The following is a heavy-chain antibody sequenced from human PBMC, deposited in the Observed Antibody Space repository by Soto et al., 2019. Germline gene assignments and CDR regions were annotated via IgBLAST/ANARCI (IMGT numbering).Heavy chain of an antibody. CDR2: ISYGGSNK. J-gene: IGHJ4*02. Sequence: GGSLRLSCAASGFTFSSYAMHWVRQAPGKGLEWVAVISYGGSNKYYADSVKGRFTISRDNSKNTLYLQMNSLRAEDTAVYYCASIAADWGQGTLVTVSS. CDR3: ASIAAD. CDR1: GFTFSSYA. V-gene: IGHV3-30-3*01. D-gene: IGHD6-13*01.